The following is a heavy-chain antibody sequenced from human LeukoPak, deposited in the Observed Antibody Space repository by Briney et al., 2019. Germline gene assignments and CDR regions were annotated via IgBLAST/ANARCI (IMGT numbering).Heavy chain of an antibody. CDR1: GGFISSSSYF. CDR3: ASLWISGGFDY. D-gene: IGHD3-16*01. J-gene: IGHJ4*02. CDR2: IYYSGST. Sequence: SETLSLTCTVSGGFISSSSYFWGWIRQPPGKGLEWIGSIYYSGSTSYNTSLKSRVTISVDTSKNQFFLKLSSVTAADTAVYYCASLWISGGFDYWGQGTLVTVSS. V-gene: IGHV4-39*01.